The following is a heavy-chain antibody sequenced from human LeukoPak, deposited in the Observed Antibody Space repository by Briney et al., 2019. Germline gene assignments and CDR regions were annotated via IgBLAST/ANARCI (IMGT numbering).Heavy chain of an antibody. J-gene: IGHJ4*02. Sequence: PGGSLRLSCAVSGFTFSTYTLNWVSQAPGKGLEWVSAISGSGGSTYYADSVKGRFTISRDNSKNRLYLQMSSLRAEDTAVYCCAKADTAMDPFDYWGQGTLVTVSS. CDR3: AKADTAMDPFDY. V-gene: IGHV3-23*01. D-gene: IGHD5-18*01. CDR1: GFTFSTYT. CDR2: ISGSGGST.